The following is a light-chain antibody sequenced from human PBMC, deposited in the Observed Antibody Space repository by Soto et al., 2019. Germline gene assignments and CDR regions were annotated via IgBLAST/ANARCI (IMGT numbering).Light chain of an antibody. CDR1: HREGWGYKY. Sequence: QSGLAQPASVSGFSGQSVPISLPGNHREGWGYKYVSWYQQHPGKAPKLMIYDVSNRPSGVSNRFSGSKSGNTASLTISGLQAEDEADYYCSSYTSSSTYYVFGTGTKVTVL. J-gene: IGLJ1*01. V-gene: IGLV2-14*01. CDR3: SSYTSSSTYYV. CDR2: DVS.